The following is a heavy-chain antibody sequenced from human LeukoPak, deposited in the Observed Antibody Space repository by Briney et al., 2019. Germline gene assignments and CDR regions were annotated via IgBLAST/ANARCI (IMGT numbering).Heavy chain of an antibody. CDR2: INPSGGST. CDR1: GYTFTNYY. Sequence: ASVTVSCKASGYTFTNYYMNWVRQAPGQGLEWMGIINPSGGSTSYAQKFQGRLTVTRDTSTSTVYMELSSLRSEDTAMYYCAREGEIGYDLSDYWGQGTGDSVSS. V-gene: IGHV1-46*01. D-gene: IGHD5-12*01. CDR3: AREGEIGYDLSDY. J-gene: IGHJ4*02.